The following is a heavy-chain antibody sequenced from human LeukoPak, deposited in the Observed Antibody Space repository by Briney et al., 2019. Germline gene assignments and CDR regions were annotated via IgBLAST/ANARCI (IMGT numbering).Heavy chain of an antibody. V-gene: IGHV4-59*08. CDR1: GGSISRYY. CDR3: ARRGYFDY. J-gene: IGHJ4*02. CDR2: IYYSGST. Sequence: ASETLSLTCTVSGGSISRYYWSWIRQPPGKGLEWIGYIYYSGSTYYNPSLKSRVTISVDTSKNQFFLKRRSVTAADTAVYFCARRGYFDYWGQGTRVTVSS.